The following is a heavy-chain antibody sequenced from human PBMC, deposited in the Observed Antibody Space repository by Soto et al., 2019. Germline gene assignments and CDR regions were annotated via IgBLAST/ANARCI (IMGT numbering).Heavy chain of an antibody. D-gene: IGHD3-22*01. CDR2: ISAYNGNT. CDR1: GYTFTSYG. Sequence: QVQLVQSGAEVKKPGASVKVSCKASGYTFTSYGISWVRQAPGQGLEWMGWISAYNGNTNYVQKLQGRVTMTTDTSTSTAYMELRSLRSDDTAVYYCASTYYYDSSGYYYGYFQHWGQGTLVTVSS. J-gene: IGHJ1*01. CDR3: ASTYYYDSSGYYYGYFQH. V-gene: IGHV1-18*01.